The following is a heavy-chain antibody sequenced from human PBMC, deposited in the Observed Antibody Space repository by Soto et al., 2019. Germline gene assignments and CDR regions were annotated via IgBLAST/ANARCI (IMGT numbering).Heavy chain of an antibody. CDR1: GGSVSSGSYY. J-gene: IGHJ6*02. CDR3: ANLGYSSSETHYGMDV. D-gene: IGHD6-13*01. V-gene: IGHV4-61*01. CDR2: IYYSGST. Sequence: SETLSLTCTVSGGSVSSGSYYWSWIRQPPGKGLEWIGYIYYSGSTNYSPSLKSRVTISVDTSKNQFSLKLSSVTAADTAVYYCANLGYSSSETHYGMDVWGQGTTVTVSS.